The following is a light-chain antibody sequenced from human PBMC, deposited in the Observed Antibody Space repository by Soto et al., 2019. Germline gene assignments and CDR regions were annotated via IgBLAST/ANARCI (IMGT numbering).Light chain of an antibody. CDR3: QQSSTYPWT. Sequence: DIQMTQSPSTLSASVGDRVTITCRASQTISTLLAWYQQRPGKAPNLLIYKASSLESGVPSRFSGSGSGTEFTLTISSLQPDDFATYCCQQSSTYPWTFGQGTKVEVK. CDR1: QTISTL. V-gene: IGKV1-5*03. CDR2: KAS. J-gene: IGKJ1*01.